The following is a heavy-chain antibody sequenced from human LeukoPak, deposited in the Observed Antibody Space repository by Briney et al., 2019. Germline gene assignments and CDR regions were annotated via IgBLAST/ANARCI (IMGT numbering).Heavy chain of an antibody. Sequence: GRSLRLSCAASGFTFSSYAMHWVRQAPGKGLEWVAVISYDGSNKYYADSVKGRFTISRDNSKNTLYLQMNSLRAEDTAVYYCAKALGVGVPGAWYWGQGTLVTVSS. CDR3: AKALGVGVPGAWY. V-gene: IGHV3-30-3*01. CDR1: GFTFSSYA. D-gene: IGHD1-26*01. CDR2: ISYDGSNK. J-gene: IGHJ4*02.